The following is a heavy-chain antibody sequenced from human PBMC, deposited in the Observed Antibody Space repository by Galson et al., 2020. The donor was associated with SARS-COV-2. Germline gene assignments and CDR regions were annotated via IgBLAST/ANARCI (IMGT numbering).Heavy chain of an antibody. V-gene: IGHV5-51*01. CDR3: ARRHYFDWYFDL. CDR1: GYSFTSHW. J-gene: IGHJ2*01. D-gene: IGHD3-10*01. Sequence: ESLKISCKGSGYSFTSHWIAWVRQMPGKGLEWMGIIYPGDSDTRYSPSFQGQVTISADKSISTAYLQWSSLKASDTAMYYCARRHYFDWYFDLWGRGTRVSVSS. CDR2: IYPGDSDT.